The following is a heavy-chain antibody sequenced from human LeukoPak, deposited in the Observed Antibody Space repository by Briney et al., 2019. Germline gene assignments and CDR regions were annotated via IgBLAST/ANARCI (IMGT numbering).Heavy chain of an antibody. V-gene: IGHV1-18*01. CDR1: GYTFTSYG. J-gene: IGHJ4*02. CDR3: ARYHVGANRPDY. CDR2: ISAYNVNT. Sequence: ASVEVSCKASGYTFTSYGISWVRQAPGQGLEWMGWISAYNVNTNYAQKLQGRVTMTTDTSTSTAYMELRSLRSDDTAVFYCARYHVGANRPDYWGQGTLVTVSS. D-gene: IGHD1-26*01.